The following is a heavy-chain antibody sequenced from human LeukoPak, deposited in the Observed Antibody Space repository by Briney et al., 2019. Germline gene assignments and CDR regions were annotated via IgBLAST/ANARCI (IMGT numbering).Heavy chain of an antibody. D-gene: IGHD3-10*01. CDR2: ISWHSGSI. V-gene: IGHV3-9*01. CDR3: AKDISRVGELLFDY. Sequence: GGSLRLSCAASGFTFDDYAMHWVRQAPGKGLEWVSGISWHSGSIGYADSVKGRFTISRDNAKNSLYLQMNSLRAEDTALYYCAKDISRVGELLFDYWGQGTLVTVSS. CDR1: GFTFDDYA. J-gene: IGHJ4*02.